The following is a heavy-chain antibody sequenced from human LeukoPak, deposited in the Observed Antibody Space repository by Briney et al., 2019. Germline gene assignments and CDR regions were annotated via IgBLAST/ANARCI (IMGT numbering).Heavy chain of an antibody. J-gene: IGHJ5*02. D-gene: IGHD6-6*01. CDR1: GFTFSSYG. CDR2: IWYDGSNK. CDR3: AKAAGGIAAHPTDP. V-gene: IGHV3-33*06. Sequence: TGGSLRLSCAASGFTFSSYGMHWVRQAPGKGLEWVAVIWYDGSNKYYADSVKGRFTISRDNSKNTLYLQMNSLRAEDTAVYYCAKAAGGIAAHPTDPWGQGTLVTVSS.